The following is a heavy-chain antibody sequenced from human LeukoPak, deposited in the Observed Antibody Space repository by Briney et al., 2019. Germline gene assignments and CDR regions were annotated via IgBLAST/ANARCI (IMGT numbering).Heavy chain of an antibody. CDR1: GGSISSYY. V-gene: IGHV4-59*01. CDR3: AGAAAGTDY. Sequence: TSETLSLTCTVSGGSISSYYWSWIRQPPGKGLEWIGYIYYSGSTNYNPSLKSRVTISVDTSKNQFSLKLGSVTAADTAVYYCAGAAAGTDYWGQGTLVTVSS. D-gene: IGHD6-13*01. J-gene: IGHJ4*02. CDR2: IYYSGST.